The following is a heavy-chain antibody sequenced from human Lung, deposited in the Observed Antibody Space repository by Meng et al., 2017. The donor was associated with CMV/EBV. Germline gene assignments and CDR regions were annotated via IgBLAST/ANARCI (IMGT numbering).Heavy chain of an antibody. Sequence: AEVKKPGASVKVSCKASGSTFTSYDINWVRQATGQGLEWMGWMNPNSGNTGYAQKFQGRVTMTRNTSISTAYLELSSLRSEDTAVYYCARGYCSGGSCPVFDPWGQGTLVTVSS. CDR2: MNPNSGNT. D-gene: IGHD2-15*01. V-gene: IGHV1-8*01. CDR3: ARGYCSGGSCPVFDP. CDR1: GSTFTSYD. J-gene: IGHJ5*02.